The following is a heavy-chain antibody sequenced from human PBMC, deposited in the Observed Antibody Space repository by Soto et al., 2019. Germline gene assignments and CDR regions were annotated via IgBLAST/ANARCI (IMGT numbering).Heavy chain of an antibody. CDR1: GYTFTNYY. CDR2: INPSGGGP. Sequence: ASVKVSCKASGYTFTNYYMHWVRQVPGQGLEWMGIINPSGGGPAHAQNFRGRLTTTSDTSTTTIYMELNSLRSEDTAVYFCARSDMGGDPALDVWGQGTMVTVSS. V-gene: IGHV1-46*03. D-gene: IGHD3-16*01. J-gene: IGHJ3*01. CDR3: ARSDMGGDPALDV.